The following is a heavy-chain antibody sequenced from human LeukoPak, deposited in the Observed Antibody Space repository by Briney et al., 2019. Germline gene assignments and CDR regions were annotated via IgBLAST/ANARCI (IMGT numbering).Heavy chain of an antibody. CDR2: ISSSGSTI. J-gene: IGHJ4*02. V-gene: IGHV3-48*03. D-gene: IGHD1-20*01. CDR3: ARESFPNWKDDC. CDR1: GFSFSTYE. Sequence: PGGSLRLSCAVSGFSFSTYEMNWVRQAPGKGLEWLSYISSSGSTIYYADSVKGRFTISRDNAKNSLYLQMNSLTAEDTAVYYCARESFPNWKDDCWGQGTLATVSS.